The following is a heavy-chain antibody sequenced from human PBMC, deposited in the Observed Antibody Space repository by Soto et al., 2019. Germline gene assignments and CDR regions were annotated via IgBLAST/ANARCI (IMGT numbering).Heavy chain of an antibody. V-gene: IGHV1-2*04. J-gene: IGHJ4*02. CDR2: INPNSGGT. D-gene: IGHD5-18*01. Sequence: ASVKVSCKASGYTFTGYYMHWVRQAPGQGLEWMGWINPNSGGTNYAQKFQGWVTMNRDTSISTAYMELSRLRSDDTAVYYCARDSYGSSGNVGYWGQGTLVTVSS. CDR1: GYTFTGYY. CDR3: ARDSYGSSGNVGY.